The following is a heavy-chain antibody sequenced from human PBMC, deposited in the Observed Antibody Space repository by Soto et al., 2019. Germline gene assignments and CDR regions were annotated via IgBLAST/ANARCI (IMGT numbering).Heavy chain of an antibody. J-gene: IGHJ4*02. CDR1: GYTFTSYH. V-gene: IGHV1-18*01. CDR2: ISAYNTNT. CDR3: ARDTPPTDY. Sequence: QVQLVQSGAEVKKPGASVKVSCKTSGYTFTSYHISWVRQAPGKGLEWMGWISAYNTNTNYAQKFQGRVTMTADTLTSTAYMELRSLRSDDTAVYYCARDTPPTDYWGQGTLVTVSS.